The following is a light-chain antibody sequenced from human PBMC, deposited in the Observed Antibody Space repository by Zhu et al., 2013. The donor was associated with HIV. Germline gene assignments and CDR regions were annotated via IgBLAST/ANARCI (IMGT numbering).Light chain of an antibody. CDR2: GAS. CDR3: QQYGSSLIT. Sequence: EIVLTQSPGILSLSPGETATLSCRASQSVSSNLAWYQQKPGQAPRLLIYGASTRATGIPARFSGSGSGTDFTLTISRLEPEDFAVYYCQQYGSSLITFGGGTKVEMK. CDR1: QSVSSN. J-gene: IGKJ4*01. V-gene: IGKV3-20*01.